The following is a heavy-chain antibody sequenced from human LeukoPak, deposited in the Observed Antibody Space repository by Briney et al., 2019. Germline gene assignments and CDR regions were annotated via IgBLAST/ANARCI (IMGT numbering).Heavy chain of an antibody. Sequence: ASVKVSCKASGYTFTSYDIKWVRQATGQGLEWMGLMNPNSGNTGYAQKFQGRVTMTRTTSISTAYMELSSLRSEDTAVYYCARAEPYYYGSGSCFDYWGQGTLVTVSS. CDR3: ARAEPYYYGSGSCFDY. J-gene: IGHJ4*02. CDR1: GYTFTSYD. CDR2: MNPNSGNT. V-gene: IGHV1-8*01. D-gene: IGHD3-10*01.